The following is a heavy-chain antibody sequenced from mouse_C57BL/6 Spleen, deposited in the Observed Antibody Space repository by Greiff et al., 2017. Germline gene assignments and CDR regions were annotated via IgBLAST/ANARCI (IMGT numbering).Heavy chain of an antibody. CDR1: GYTFTSYW. CDR3: ARLVRDYDVDYYAMDY. V-gene: IGHV1-52*01. CDR2: IDPSDSET. Sequence: QVQLQQPGAELVRPGSSVKLSCKASGYTFTSYWMHWVKQRPIQGLEWIGNIDPSDSETHYNQKFKDKATLTVDKSSSTAYMQLSSLTSEDAAVYYCARLVRDYDVDYYAMDYWGQGTSVTVSS. J-gene: IGHJ4*01. D-gene: IGHD2-4*01.